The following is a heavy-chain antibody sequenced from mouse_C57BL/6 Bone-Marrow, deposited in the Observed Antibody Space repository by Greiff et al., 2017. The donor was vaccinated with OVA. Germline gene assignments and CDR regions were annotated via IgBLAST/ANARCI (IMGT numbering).Heavy chain of an antibody. Sequence: QVQLKQPGTELVKPGASVKLSCKASGYTFPSYWMHWVKQRPGQGLEWIGNINPSNGGTNYNEKFKSKATLTVDKSSSTAYMQLSSLTSEDSAVYYCAREPSGYGNYFPWYFDVWGTGTTVTVSS. CDR1: GYTFPSYW. D-gene: IGHD2-1*01. J-gene: IGHJ1*03. V-gene: IGHV1-53*01. CDR2: INPSNGGT. CDR3: AREPSGYGNYFPWYFDV.